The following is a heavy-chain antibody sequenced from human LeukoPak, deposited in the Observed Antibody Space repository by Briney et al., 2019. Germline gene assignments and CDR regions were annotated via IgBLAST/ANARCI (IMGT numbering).Heavy chain of an antibody. J-gene: IGHJ4*02. V-gene: IGHV3-23*01. CDR2: ISDSGANT. CDR1: GFTFSNYA. D-gene: IGHD4-17*01. CDR3: ARDHDYGDYRPDY. Sequence: PGGSLRLSCAASGFTFSNYAMTWVRQAPGRGLEWVSGISDSGANTKYADSMKGRFTISRDNSKNTLYLQMNSLRAEDAAVYYCARDHDYGDYRPDYWGQGTLVTVSS.